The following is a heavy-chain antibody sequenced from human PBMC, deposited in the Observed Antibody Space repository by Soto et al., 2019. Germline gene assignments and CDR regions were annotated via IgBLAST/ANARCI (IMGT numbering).Heavy chain of an antibody. Sequence: GASVKVSCKASGYTFTSYYMHWVRQTPGQGLEWMGIINPSGGSTSYAQKFQGRVTMTRDTSTSTVYMELSSLRSEDTAVYSCARGDGNYYDSSGYYYNFDYWGQGTLVTVSS. CDR3: ARGDGNYYDSSGYYYNFDY. J-gene: IGHJ4*02. V-gene: IGHV1-46*01. CDR2: INPSGGST. D-gene: IGHD3-22*01. CDR1: GYTFTSYY.